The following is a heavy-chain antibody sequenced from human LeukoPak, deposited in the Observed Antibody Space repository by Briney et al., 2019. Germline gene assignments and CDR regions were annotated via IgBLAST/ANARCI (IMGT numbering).Heavy chain of an antibody. CDR3: ARSVEGSFDY. Sequence: GGSLRLSCAASGFTFTAYNMNWVRQAPGKGLEWVSSISSTGTYLYYADSVKGRFTISRDKNSLYLRMNSLRVEDTAVYYCARSVEGSFDYWGQGTLVTVSS. J-gene: IGHJ4*02. D-gene: IGHD6-19*01. V-gene: IGHV3-21*06. CDR1: GFTFTAYN. CDR2: ISSTGTYL.